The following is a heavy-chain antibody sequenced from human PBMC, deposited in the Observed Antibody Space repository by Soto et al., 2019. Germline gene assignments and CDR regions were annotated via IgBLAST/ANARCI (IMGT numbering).Heavy chain of an antibody. CDR2: IIPIFGTA. CDR3: ARDLGGTGDYYYGMDV. CDR1: GGIFSSYA. J-gene: IGHJ6*02. D-gene: IGHD3-10*01. Sequence: QVQLVQSGAEVKKPGSSVKVSCKASGGIFSSYAISWVRQAPGQGPEWMGGIIPIFGTANYAQKFQGRVTITADDSTRTAYMELSSLRSEDTAVYYCARDLGGTGDYYYGMDVWGQGTTVTVSS. V-gene: IGHV1-69*01.